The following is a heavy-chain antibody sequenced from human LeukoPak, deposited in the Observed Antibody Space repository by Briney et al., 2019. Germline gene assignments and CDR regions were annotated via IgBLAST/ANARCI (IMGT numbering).Heavy chain of an antibody. CDR3: ARQDCSSGSCYNDY. D-gene: IGHD2-2*02. CDR2: ISYHGRDQ. Sequence: GRSLRLSCAASGYIFSTYAMHWVRQAPGKGLEWVAVISYHGRDQYYADSVKGRFTISRDNSKSTPSLQMNSLRAGDTAVYYCARQDCSSGSCYNDYWGQGILVTVSS. J-gene: IGHJ4*02. CDR1: GYIFSTYA. V-gene: IGHV3-30*04.